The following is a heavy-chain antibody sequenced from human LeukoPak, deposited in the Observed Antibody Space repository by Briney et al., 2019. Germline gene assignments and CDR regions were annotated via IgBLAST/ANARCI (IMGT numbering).Heavy chain of an antibody. Sequence: PGGSLRLSCAASGFTFSSCMSWVRQAPGKGLEWVANMKQDGSETYYVDSVKGRFTISRDNAKNSLYLQMNSLRAEDTAVYYCARDKIVGATHFDYWGQGALVTVSS. CDR2: MKQDGSET. CDR3: ARDKIVGATHFDY. J-gene: IGHJ4*02. CDR1: GFTFSSC. V-gene: IGHV3-7*01. D-gene: IGHD1-26*01.